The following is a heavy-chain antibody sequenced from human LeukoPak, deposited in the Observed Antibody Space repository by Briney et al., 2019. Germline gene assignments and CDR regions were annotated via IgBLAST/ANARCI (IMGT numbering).Heavy chain of an antibody. Sequence: PSETLSLTCAVYGGSFSGYYWSWIRQPPGKGLEWIGEINHSGSTNYNPSLKSRVTISVDTSKNQFSLKLSSVTAADTAVYYCARGPLRTTGTNWFDPWGQGTLVTVSS. CDR1: GGSFSGYY. CDR3: ARGPLRTTGTNWFDP. CDR2: INHSGST. V-gene: IGHV4-34*01. D-gene: IGHD4-11*01. J-gene: IGHJ5*02.